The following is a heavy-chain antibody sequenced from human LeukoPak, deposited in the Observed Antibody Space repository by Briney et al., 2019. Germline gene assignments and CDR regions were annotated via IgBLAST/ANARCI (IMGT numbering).Heavy chain of an antibody. Sequence: ASVKVSCKASGGTFSSYAISWVRQAPGQGLEWMGGIIPIFGTANYAQKFQGRVTITTEESKSTAYIELSSLRSEDTAVYYCASCHWGSGYYYYYMDVWGKGTTVTVSS. J-gene: IGHJ6*03. CDR1: GGTFSSYA. CDR3: ASCHWGSGYYYYYMDV. V-gene: IGHV1-69*05. CDR2: IIPIFGTA. D-gene: IGHD7-27*01.